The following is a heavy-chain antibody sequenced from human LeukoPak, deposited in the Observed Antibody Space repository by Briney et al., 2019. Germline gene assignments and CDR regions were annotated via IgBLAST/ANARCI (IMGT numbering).Heavy chain of an antibody. CDR1: GYTFTSCD. J-gene: IGHJ4*02. Sequence: ASVKASCKASGYTFTSCDINWVRQATGQGLEWMGWMNPDSGNTGYAQKFQGRVTMTRDTSISTAYMELSSLRSEDTAVYYCARGVRAGTSSDYWGQGTLVTVSS. CDR2: MNPDSGNT. D-gene: IGHD6-19*01. V-gene: IGHV1-8*01. CDR3: ARGVRAGTSSDY.